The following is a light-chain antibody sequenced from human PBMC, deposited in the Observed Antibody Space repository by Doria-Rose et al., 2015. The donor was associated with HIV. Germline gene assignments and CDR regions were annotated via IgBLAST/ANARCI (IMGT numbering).Light chain of an antibody. CDR3: QQSLSTPRT. CDR1: QNINRF. V-gene: IGKV1-39*01. CDR2: AAS. Sequence: QSPSSLSASVGDRVTITCRASQNINRFLNWYQQKPGKVPKVLIYAASSLQSGVPSRFSGSGSGTDFTLTISSLQPEDFATYYCQQSLSTPRTFGQGTKVEIK. J-gene: IGKJ1*01.